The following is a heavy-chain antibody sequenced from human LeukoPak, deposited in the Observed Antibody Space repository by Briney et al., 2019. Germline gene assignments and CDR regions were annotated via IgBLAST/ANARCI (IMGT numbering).Heavy chain of an antibody. D-gene: IGHD1-26*01. CDR1: GFTFSTYW. V-gene: IGHV3-23*01. Sequence: PGGSLRLSCAASGFTFSTYWMHWVRQAPGRGLEWVSAISGSGGSTYYADSVKGRFTISRDNSKNTLYLQMNSLRAEDTAVYYCAKDLAGSGSYSFDYWGQGTLVTVSS. CDR3: AKDLAGSGSYSFDY. CDR2: ISGSGGST. J-gene: IGHJ4*02.